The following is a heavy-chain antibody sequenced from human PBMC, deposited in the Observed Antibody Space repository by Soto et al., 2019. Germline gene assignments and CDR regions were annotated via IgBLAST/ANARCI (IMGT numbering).Heavy chain of an antibody. CDR2: IYYSGST. CDR3: ARERYKIPGSSWYSSGAFDI. V-gene: IGHV4-61*08. Sequence: QVQLQESGPGLVKPSQTLSLTCTVSGGSISSGGYYWSWIRQPPGKGLEWIGYIYYSGSTNYNPSLKSRVTISVDTSKNQFSLKLSSVTAADTAVYYCARERYKIPGSSWYSSGAFDIWGQGTMVTVSS. J-gene: IGHJ3*02. CDR1: GGSISSGGYY. D-gene: IGHD6-13*01.